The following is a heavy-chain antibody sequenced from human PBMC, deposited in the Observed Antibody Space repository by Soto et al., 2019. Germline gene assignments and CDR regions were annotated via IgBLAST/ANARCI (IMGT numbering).Heavy chain of an antibody. J-gene: IGHJ6*02. V-gene: IGHV4-30-4*01. Sequence: SETLSLTCTVSGGSFSSGDYYWSWIRQPPGKGLEWIGYILYSGSTYYNPSLKSRVTISVDTSKNQFSLKLSSVTAADTAVYYCARGKPDYYYYSGMDVWGQGTTVTVSS. CDR3: ARGKPDYYYYSGMDV. CDR1: GGSFSSGDYY. CDR2: ILYSGST.